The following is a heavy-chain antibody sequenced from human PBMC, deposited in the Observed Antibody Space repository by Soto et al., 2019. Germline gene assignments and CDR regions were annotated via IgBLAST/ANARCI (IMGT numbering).Heavy chain of an antibody. CDR1: GGSFSGYY. Sequence: QVQLQQWGAGLLKPSETLSLTCAVYGGSFSGYYWSWIRQLPGKGLEWIGEINHSGSTNYNPSLKSRVTISVDTSKNQFSLKLSSVTAADTAVYYCARPYSGYDSGPGMDVWGQGTTVTVSS. CDR2: INHSGST. V-gene: IGHV4-34*01. D-gene: IGHD5-12*01. J-gene: IGHJ6*02. CDR3: ARPYSGYDSGPGMDV.